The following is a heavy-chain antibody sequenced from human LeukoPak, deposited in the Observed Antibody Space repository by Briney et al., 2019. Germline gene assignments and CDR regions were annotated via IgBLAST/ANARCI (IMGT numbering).Heavy chain of an antibody. CDR3: ARDSTSYFDSIGHSSYYFDV. CDR1: HFTFGSYW. D-gene: IGHD3-22*01. V-gene: IGHV3-7*01. CDR2: IKHDGTEK. Sequence: GGALRLSCAASHFTFGSYWMSGVGQAPGKGREGVANIKHDGTEKYFVVSMTGRFTISRDNAKASLYLQMNSLRAEDTAVYYCARDSTSYFDSIGHSSYYFDVWGKGTTVTVS. J-gene: IGHJ6*03.